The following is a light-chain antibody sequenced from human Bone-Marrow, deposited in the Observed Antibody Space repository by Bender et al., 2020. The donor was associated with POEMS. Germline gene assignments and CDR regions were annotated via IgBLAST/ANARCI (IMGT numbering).Light chain of an antibody. Sequence: QSVLTQPPSVSGTPGQRVTIYCSGSGSNIGGYPVNWYQQLPGTAPRLLIYTNNERPSGVPDRFSGSKSGTSASLAITGLQSDDEAIYFCVAWDASLNGWVFGGGTKLTVL. CDR2: TNN. J-gene: IGLJ3*02. CDR1: GSNIGGYP. CDR3: VAWDASLNGWV. V-gene: IGLV1-44*01.